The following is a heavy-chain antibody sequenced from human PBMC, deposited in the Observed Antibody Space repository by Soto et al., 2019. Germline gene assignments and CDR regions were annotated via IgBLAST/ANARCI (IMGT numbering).Heavy chain of an antibody. CDR2: IKHSGST. CDR3: ARVSGSWFDP. Sequence: QVQLQQWGAGLLKPSETLSLTCAVYGGSFSGYYWSWIRQPPGKGLEWIGEIKHSGSTNYNPSLKSRVTISVDTSKNQFSLKLSSVTAADTAVYYCARVSGSWFDPWGQGTLVTVSS. V-gene: IGHV4-34*01. J-gene: IGHJ5*02. CDR1: GGSFSGYY. D-gene: IGHD2-15*01.